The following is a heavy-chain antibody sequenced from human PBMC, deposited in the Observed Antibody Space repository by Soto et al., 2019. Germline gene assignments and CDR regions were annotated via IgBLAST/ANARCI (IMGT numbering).Heavy chain of an antibody. J-gene: IGHJ4*02. Sequence: GESLKISCKGSGYTFTTHWIAWVRQMPGKGLEWMGIIYPSDSDTRYSPSFQGHVSISADKSISTAYLQWSSLKASDTAMYYCARHRGATCWQPFDYWGQGTLVTVSS. V-gene: IGHV5-51*01. CDR2: IYPSDSDT. D-gene: IGHD3-10*01. CDR1: GYTFTTHW. CDR3: ARHRGATCWQPFDY.